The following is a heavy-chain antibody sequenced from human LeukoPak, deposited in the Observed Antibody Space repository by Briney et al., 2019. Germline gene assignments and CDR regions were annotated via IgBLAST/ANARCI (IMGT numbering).Heavy chain of an antibody. D-gene: IGHD6-13*01. V-gene: IGHV3-30*02. CDR1: GFTFSSYG. CDR2: IRYDGSNK. CDR3: ARAWGYSSSWYYFDY. J-gene: IGHJ4*02. Sequence: GGSRRLSCAASGFTFSSYGMHWVRQAPGKGLEWVAFIRYDGSNKYYADSVKGRFTISRDNSKNTLYLQMNSLRAEDTAVYYCARAWGYSSSWYYFDYWGQGTLVTVSS.